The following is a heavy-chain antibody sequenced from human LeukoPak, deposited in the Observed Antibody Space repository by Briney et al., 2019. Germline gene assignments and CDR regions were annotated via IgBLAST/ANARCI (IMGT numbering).Heavy chain of an antibody. CDR1: GGSISSYY. Sequence: PSETLSLTCTVSGGSISSYYWSWVRQPAGKGLEWIGRIYFSGTTNYNPSLRSRVTMSVDTPKNQFSLKLNSVAAADTAVYYCARDPVYGSGSPYYYYGMDVWGQGTTVTVSS. J-gene: IGHJ6*02. V-gene: IGHV4-4*07. D-gene: IGHD3-10*01. CDR2: IYFSGTT. CDR3: ARDPVYGSGSPYYYYGMDV.